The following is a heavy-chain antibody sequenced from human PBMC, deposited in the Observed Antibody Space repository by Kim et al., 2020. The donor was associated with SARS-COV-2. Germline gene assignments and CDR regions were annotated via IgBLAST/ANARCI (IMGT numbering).Heavy chain of an antibody. D-gene: IGHD5-12*01. Sequence: GGSLRLSCAASGFTFNNYAMNWVRQAPGKGLEWVSAITGSGVNTYYADSVKGRFTISRDNSRNTLYLQMNSLRAEDTALYYCAKDHIVRSSGFGLGDSWGQGSLVTVSS. CDR3: AKDHIVRSSGFGLGDS. V-gene: IGHV3-23*01. CDR2: ITGSGVNT. J-gene: IGHJ4*02. CDR1: GFTFNNYA.